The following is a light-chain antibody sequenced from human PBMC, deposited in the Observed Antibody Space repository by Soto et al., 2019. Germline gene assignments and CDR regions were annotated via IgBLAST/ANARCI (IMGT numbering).Light chain of an antibody. V-gene: IGKV3-20*01. CDR2: VAF. J-gene: IGKJ1*01. CDR1: QSVTSNY. Sequence: EIVLTQSPGTLFLSPGERATLSCRASQSVTSNYLAWYQQKPGQAPRLLIYVAFNRAPGIPDRFSGSGSGTDFTLTISRLEPDDFAVYYCQQYARLPRTFGQGTKVEIK. CDR3: QQYARLPRT.